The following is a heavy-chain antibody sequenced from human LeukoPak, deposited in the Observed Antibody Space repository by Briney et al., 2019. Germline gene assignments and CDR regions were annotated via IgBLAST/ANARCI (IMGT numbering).Heavy chain of an antibody. CDR3: ARVATAAAAGTKINYFDY. CDR2: INPNSGGT. V-gene: IGHV1-2*02. Sequence: ASVKVSCTASGYTFTGYYMHWVRQAPGQGLEWMGWINPNSGGTNYAQKFQGRVTMTRDTSISTAYMELSRLRSDDTAVYYCARVATAAAAGTKINYFDYWGQGTLVTVSS. D-gene: IGHD6-13*01. CDR1: GYTFTGYY. J-gene: IGHJ4*02.